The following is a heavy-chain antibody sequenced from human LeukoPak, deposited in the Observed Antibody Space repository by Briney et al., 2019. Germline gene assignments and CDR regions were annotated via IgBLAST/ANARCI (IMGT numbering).Heavy chain of an antibody. J-gene: IGHJ4*02. D-gene: IGHD2-2*01. V-gene: IGHV3-30*18. CDR2: ISYDGSNK. Sequence: GGSLRLSCAASGFTFSIHWMHWVRQAPGKGLEWVAVISYDGSNKYYADSVKGRFTISRDNSKNTLYLQMNSLRAEDTAVYYCAKDRWEYQPLGVWFDYWGQGTLVTVSS. CDR1: GFTFSIHW. CDR3: AKDRWEYQPLGVWFDY.